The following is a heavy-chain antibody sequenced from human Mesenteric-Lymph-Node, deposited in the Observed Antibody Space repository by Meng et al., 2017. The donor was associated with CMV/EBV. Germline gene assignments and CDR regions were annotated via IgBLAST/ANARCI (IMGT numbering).Heavy chain of an antibody. CDR3: AREERGFGEFCWFDP. CDR1: GYTFTSYG. CDR2: INAYNGNT. D-gene: IGHD3-10*01. Sequence: SGYTFTSYGISWVRQAPGQGLEWMGWINAYNGNTNYAQKLQGRVTMTTDTSTSTAYMELRSLRSDDTAVYYCAREERGFGEFCWFDPWGQGTLVTVSS. J-gene: IGHJ5*02. V-gene: IGHV1-18*01.